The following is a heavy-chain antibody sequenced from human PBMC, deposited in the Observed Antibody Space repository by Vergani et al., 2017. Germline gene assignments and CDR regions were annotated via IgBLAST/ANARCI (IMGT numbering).Heavy chain of an antibody. Sequence: QVQLQESGPGLVKPSQTLSLTCTVSGGSISSYYWSWIRQPAGKGLEWIGRIYTSGSTNYNPSLKSRVTMSVDTSKNQFSLKLSSVTAADTAVYYCARGLPPEYSSSFFSLNYYYYYMDVWGKGTTVTVSS. CDR1: GGSISSYY. V-gene: IGHV4-4*07. D-gene: IGHD6-6*01. J-gene: IGHJ6*03. CDR2: IYTSGST. CDR3: ARGLPPEYSSSFFSLNYYYYYMDV.